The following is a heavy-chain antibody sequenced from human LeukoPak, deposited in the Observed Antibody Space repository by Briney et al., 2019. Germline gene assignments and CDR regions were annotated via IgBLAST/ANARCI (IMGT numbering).Heavy chain of an antibody. J-gene: IGHJ4*02. CDR1: GYTFTSYT. D-gene: IGHD4-17*01. CDR3: ARDDYGATRGGFDY. Sequence: ASVKVSCKASGYTFTSYTMNWVRQAPGQGLEWMGWINTNTGNPTYAQGFTGRFVFSLDTSVSTAYLQISSLKAEDTAVYYCARDDYGATRGGFDYWGQGTLVTVSS. CDR2: INTNTGNP. V-gene: IGHV7-4-1*02.